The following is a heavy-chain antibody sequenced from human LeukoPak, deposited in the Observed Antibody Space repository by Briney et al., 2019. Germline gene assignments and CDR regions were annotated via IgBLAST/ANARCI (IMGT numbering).Heavy chain of an antibody. J-gene: IGHJ4*02. CDR3: AGHHPRNTVDF. CDR1: GGSISSYY. Sequence: PSETLSLTCTVSGGSISSYYWSWIRQPPGKGLEWIAYISDIGSINYNPSLKSRVTISLDTSKNQSSLKLSSVTAADTAVYYCAGHHPRNTVDFWGQGTLVTVSS. D-gene: IGHD2-8*02. CDR2: ISDIGSI. V-gene: IGHV4-59*08.